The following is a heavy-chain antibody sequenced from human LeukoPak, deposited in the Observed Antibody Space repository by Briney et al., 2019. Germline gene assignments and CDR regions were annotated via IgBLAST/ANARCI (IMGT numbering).Heavy chain of an antibody. CDR1: GFTFSSYG. J-gene: IGHJ4*02. D-gene: IGHD3-10*01. CDR3: AKTYGSGSYYGD. Sequence: PGGSLRLSCAASGFTFSSYGMHWVRQAPGKGLEWVAFIRYDGSNKYYADSVKGRFTISRDNPKNTLYLQMNSLRAEDTAVYYCAKTYGSGSYYGDWGQGTLVTVSS. V-gene: IGHV3-30*02. CDR2: IRYDGSNK.